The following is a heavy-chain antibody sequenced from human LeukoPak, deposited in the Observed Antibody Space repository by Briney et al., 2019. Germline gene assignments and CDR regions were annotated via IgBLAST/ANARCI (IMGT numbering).Heavy chain of an antibody. J-gene: IGHJ5*02. CDR3: AADVTWELYQLPNWFYP. Sequence: GTSVKVSCKASGFTFTSSALQGVRRPRGQRLEGIGWIVVCSGNTNYSQKFQERVTITRDMSTSTAYMGLSSLRSEDTAVYYCAADVTWELYQLPNWFYPSGQGTLVTVSS. CDR2: IVVCSGNT. V-gene: IGHV1-58*01. D-gene: IGHD2-2*01. CDR1: GFTFTSSA.